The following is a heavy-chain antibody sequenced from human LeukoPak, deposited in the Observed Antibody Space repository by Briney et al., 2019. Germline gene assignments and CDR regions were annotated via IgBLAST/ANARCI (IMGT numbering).Heavy chain of an antibody. Sequence: GGSLRLSCAASGFTFSSYGMSWVRQAPGKGLEWVSAISGSGGSTYYADSVKGRFTISRDNSKNTLYLQMNSLRAEDTAVYYCAKLRYFDWSLDYWGQGTVVTVSS. J-gene: IGHJ4*02. V-gene: IGHV3-23*01. CDR2: ISGSGGST. D-gene: IGHD3-9*01. CDR3: AKLRYFDWSLDY. CDR1: GFTFSSYG.